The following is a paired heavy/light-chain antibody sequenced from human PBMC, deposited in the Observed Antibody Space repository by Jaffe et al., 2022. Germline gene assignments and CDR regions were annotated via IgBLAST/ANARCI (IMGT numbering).Heavy chain of an antibody. V-gene: IGHV7-4-1*01. Sequence: QVQLVQSGSELKRPGASANVSCKASGYSFSSYAINWVRQAPGQGLEWMGWINLYTGQLFYAQGFTGRFVFSFDTSVATAYLRIDDLKTEDTAFYFCARTDEDFNVTGTRTLWWFDPWGQGTLITVSS. D-gene: IGHD2-2*01. CDR2: INLYTGQL. CDR1: GYSFSSYA. J-gene: IGHJ5*02. CDR3: ARTDEDFNVTGTRTLWWFDP.
Light chain of an antibody. CDR1: TSNIGSRT. V-gene: IGLV1-44*01. Sequence: QSGLTQPPSASGTPGQRVTISCSGNTSNIGSRTVNWYQQFPGMAPKFVIYSNDRRPSGVPDRFSGSKSGTSASLAISGLQSEDEAHYYCAAWDDSLMAWLFGGGTKLTVL. J-gene: IGLJ3*02. CDR3: AAWDDSLMAWL. CDR2: SND.